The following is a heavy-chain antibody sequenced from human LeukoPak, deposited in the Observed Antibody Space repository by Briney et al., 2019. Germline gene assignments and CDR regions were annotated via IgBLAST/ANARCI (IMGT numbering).Heavy chain of an antibody. Sequence: GGSLRLSCAASGFTFSSYAMSWVRQAPGKGLEWVSAISGSGGSTYYADSVKGRFTISRDNPKNTLYLQMNGLRAEDTAVYYCAKTDDSSSWYSYWGQGTLVTVSS. CDR2: ISGSGGST. CDR1: GFTFSSYA. D-gene: IGHD6-13*01. J-gene: IGHJ4*02. CDR3: AKTDDSSSWYSY. V-gene: IGHV3-23*01.